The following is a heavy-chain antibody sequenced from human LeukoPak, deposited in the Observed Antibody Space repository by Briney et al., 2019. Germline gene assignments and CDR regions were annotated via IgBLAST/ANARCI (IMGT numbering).Heavy chain of an antibody. V-gene: IGHV3-7*04. D-gene: IGHD3-10*01. CDR3: ARDGVGAFDI. CDR2: IKQDGSEK. CDR1: GFPFSSYW. Sequence: GGPLRLSCAASGFPFSSYWMNWVRQAPGKGLEWVANIKQDGSEKYYVDSVKGRFTISRDNAKNSLFLQMNSLRAEDTAVYYCARDGVGAFDIWGQGTMVTVSS. J-gene: IGHJ3*02.